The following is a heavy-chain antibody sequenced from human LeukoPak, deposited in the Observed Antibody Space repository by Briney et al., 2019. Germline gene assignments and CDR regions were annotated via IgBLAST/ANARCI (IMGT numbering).Heavy chain of an antibody. Sequence: ASVKVSCKASGYTFTGYYMHWVRQAPGQGLEWMGWINPNSGGTNYAQKFQGRVTMTRDTSISTAYMELSRLRSDDTAVYYCARAAGGSNDAFDIWGQGTMVTVSS. CDR3: ARAAGGSNDAFDI. J-gene: IGHJ3*02. D-gene: IGHD3-16*01. CDR1: GYTFTGYY. CDR2: INPNSGGT. V-gene: IGHV1-2*02.